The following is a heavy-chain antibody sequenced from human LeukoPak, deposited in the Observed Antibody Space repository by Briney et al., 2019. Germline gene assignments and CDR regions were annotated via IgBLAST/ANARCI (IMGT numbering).Heavy chain of an antibody. J-gene: IGHJ6*03. V-gene: IGHV4-59*08. Sequence: SETLSLTCTVSGGSISSYYWSWIRQPPGKGLEWIGTIYHTGSTYYNPSLNIRVTISVDTSKNQFSLKLRSVTAADTAVYYCARGKPSYGSGTYYRPLEPNYMDVWGKGTTVTVSS. CDR1: GGSISSYY. D-gene: IGHD3-10*01. CDR3: ARGKPSYGSGTYYRPLEPNYMDV. CDR2: IYHTGST.